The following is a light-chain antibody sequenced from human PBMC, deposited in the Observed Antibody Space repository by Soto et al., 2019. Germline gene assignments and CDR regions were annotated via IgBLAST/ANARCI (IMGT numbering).Light chain of an antibody. J-gene: IGKJ5*01. Sequence: EIVMTQSPATLSVSPGERATLSCRASQSVSSNLAWYQQKPGQAPRLLIYDASTRATGIPDRFSGGGSGTEFTLTISSLQSEDFVVYYCQQYNSWPPITSGQGTRLEIK. CDR1: QSVSSN. CDR2: DAS. CDR3: QQYNSWPPIT. V-gene: IGKV3-15*01.